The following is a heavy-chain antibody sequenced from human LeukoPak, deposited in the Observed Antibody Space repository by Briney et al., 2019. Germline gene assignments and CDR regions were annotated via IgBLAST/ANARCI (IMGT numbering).Heavy chain of an antibody. Sequence: GGSLRLSCAASGFIFSDSPIHWVRQASGNGLEWVGRVRSKDDGYATGYAASVKGRSTISRDDSKNMVYLQMNSLKTEDTAVYYCTRQPQGTGTVDYWGQGALVTVSS. CDR3: TRQPQGTGTVDY. CDR2: VRSKDDGYAT. J-gene: IGHJ4*01. V-gene: IGHV3-73*01. D-gene: IGHD3/OR15-3a*01. CDR1: GFIFSDSP.